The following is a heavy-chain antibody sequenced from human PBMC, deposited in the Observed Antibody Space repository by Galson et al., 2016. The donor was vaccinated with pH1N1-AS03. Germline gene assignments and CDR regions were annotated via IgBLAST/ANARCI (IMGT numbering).Heavy chain of an antibody. V-gene: IGHV4-39*07. CDR3: AAYKYVDTYFDN. Sequence: ETLSLTCSVSGDSTNINTCYWGWIRQPPGKGLEWIGSVYYDGNTYYNPSLKSRATISVDKSRNQFSLKLNSLTAADTAVYYCAAYKYVDTYFDNWGQGTLVTVSS. J-gene: IGHJ4*02. D-gene: IGHD1-1*01. CDR1: GDSTNINTCY. CDR2: VYYDGNT.